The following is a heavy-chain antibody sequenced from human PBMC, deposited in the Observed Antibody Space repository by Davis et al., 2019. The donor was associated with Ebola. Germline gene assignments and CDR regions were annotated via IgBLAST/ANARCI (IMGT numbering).Heavy chain of an antibody. CDR2: IYYSGST. CDR1: GGSISSHY. CDR3: ARVVRGDPHYFDY. Sequence: PSETLSLTCTVSGGSISSHYWSWIRQPPGKGLEWIGYIYYSGSTNYNPSLKSRVTISVDTSKNQFSLKLSSVTAADTAVYYCARVVRGDPHYFDYWGQGTLVTVSS. V-gene: IGHV4-59*11. J-gene: IGHJ4*02. D-gene: IGHD2-21*01.